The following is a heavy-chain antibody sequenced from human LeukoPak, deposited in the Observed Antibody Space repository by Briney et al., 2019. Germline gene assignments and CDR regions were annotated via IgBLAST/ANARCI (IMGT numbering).Heavy chain of an antibody. Sequence: ASVKVSCKASGYTFTGYYMHWVRQAPGQGHEWMGWINPNSGGTKYAQKFQGRVTMTRDTSISTAYMELSRLRSDGTAVYYCARDLEVTGDYYFDYWGQGTLVTVSS. CDR2: INPNSGGT. CDR3: ARDLEVTGDYYFDY. J-gene: IGHJ4*02. V-gene: IGHV1-2*02. D-gene: IGHD7-27*01. CDR1: GYTFTGYY.